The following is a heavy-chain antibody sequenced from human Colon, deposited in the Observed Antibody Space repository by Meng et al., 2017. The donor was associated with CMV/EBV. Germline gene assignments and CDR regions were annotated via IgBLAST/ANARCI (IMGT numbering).Heavy chain of an antibody. V-gene: IGHV4-59*01. J-gene: IGHJ4*02. CDR2: ILYTGTT. CDR1: GASIINYY. Sequence: SEPLSLTCTVSGASIINYYWSWIRQSPGKGLEWIGYILYTGTTKYNPSLRSRVTISLDTSKNQFSLKVNSVTAADTAVYYCARTGVSFVELRDWGQGTLVTVSS. D-gene: IGHD3-10*01. CDR3: ARTGVSFVELRD.